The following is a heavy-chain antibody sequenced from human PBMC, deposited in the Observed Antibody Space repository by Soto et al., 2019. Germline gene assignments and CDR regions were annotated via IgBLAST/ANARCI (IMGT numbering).Heavy chain of an antibody. CDR3: ARGDYDFWSGYYPNYYYYGMDV. CDR2: INPSGGST. D-gene: IGHD3-3*01. CDR1: GYTFTSYY. V-gene: IGHV1-46*01. Sequence: ASVKVSCKASGYTFTSYYMLWVRQAPGQGLEWMGIINPSGGSTSYAQKFQGRVTMTRDTSTSTVYMELSSLRSEDTAVYYCARGDYDFWSGYYPNYYYYGMDVWGQGTTVTVSS. J-gene: IGHJ6*02.